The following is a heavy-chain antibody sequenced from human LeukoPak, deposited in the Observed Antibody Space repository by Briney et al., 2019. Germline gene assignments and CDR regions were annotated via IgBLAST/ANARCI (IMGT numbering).Heavy chain of an antibody. CDR2: ISSSSSYI. CDR1: GFTFSSYS. CDR3: ARGGEGGYCSSTSCRSPWDMDV. D-gene: IGHD2-2*01. V-gene: IGHV3-21*01. J-gene: IGHJ6*03. Sequence: AGGSLRLSCAASGFTFSSYSMNWVRQAPGKGLEWVSSISSSSSYIYYADSVKGRFTISRDNAKNSLYLQMNSLRAEDTAVYYCARGGEGGYCSSTSCRSPWDMDVWGKGTTVTVSS.